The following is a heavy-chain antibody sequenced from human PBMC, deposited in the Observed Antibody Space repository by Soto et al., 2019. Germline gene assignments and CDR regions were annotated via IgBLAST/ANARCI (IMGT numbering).Heavy chain of an antibody. Sequence: PGGSLRLSCAASGFTFSSYGMHWVRQAPGKGLEWVAVISYDGSNKYYADSVKGRFTISRDNSKNTLYLQMNSLRAEDTAVYYCAKDFRWFGELSFGGSFDIWGQGTMVTVSS. CDR2: ISYDGSNK. J-gene: IGHJ3*02. D-gene: IGHD3-10*01. CDR1: GFTFSSYG. CDR3: AKDFRWFGELSFGGSFDI. V-gene: IGHV3-30*18.